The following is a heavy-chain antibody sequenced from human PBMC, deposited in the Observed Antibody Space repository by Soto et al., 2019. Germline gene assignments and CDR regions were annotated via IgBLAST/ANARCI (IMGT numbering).Heavy chain of an antibody. CDR3: AFRFGERPWNGP. J-gene: IGHJ5*02. CDR1: GFTFSSYA. V-gene: IGHV3-23*01. Sequence: GGSLRLSCAASGFTFSSYAMSWVRQAPGKGLEWVSAISGSGGSTYYADSVKGRFTISRDSSKNTLYLQMNSLRAEDTAVYYCAFRFGERPWNGPWGQGTLVTVSS. CDR2: ISGSGGST. D-gene: IGHD3-10*01.